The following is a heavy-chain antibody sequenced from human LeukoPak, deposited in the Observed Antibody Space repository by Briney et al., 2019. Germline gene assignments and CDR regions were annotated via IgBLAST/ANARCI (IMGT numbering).Heavy chain of an antibody. CDR3: ARDRDWAFDY. V-gene: IGHV3-48*02. CDR1: GCTFRLYS. CDR2: IRSSDGAI. J-gene: IGHJ4*02. D-gene: IGHD3-9*01. Sequence: GGSLRLSCAASGCTFRLYSMNWVRQAPGKGLEWVSYIRSSDGAIAYADSVKGRFTISRDDAKNSLYLQMNSLRDEDTAVYYCARDRDWAFDYWGQGTLITVSS.